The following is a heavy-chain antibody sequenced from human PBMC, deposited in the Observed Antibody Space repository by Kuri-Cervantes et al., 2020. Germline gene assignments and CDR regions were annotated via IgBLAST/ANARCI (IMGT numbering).Heavy chain of an antibody. CDR2: IWYDGSNK. Sequence: GESLKISCAASGFTFSSYGMHWVRQAPGKGLEWVAVIWYDGSNKYYADSVKGRFTISRDNSKNTLYLQMNSLRAEDTAVYYCARDPRLGPGSGSLWRRDFAEDGMDVWGQGTTVTVSS. V-gene: IGHV3-33*01. CDR1: GFTFSSYG. J-gene: IGHJ6*02. D-gene: IGHD3-10*01. CDR3: ARDPRLGPGSGSLWRRDFAEDGMDV.